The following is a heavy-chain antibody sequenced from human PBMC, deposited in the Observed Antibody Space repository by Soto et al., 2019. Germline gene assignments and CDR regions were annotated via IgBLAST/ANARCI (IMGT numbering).Heavy chain of an antibody. Sequence: GGSLRLPCAASGFTFSSYAMHWVRQAPGKGLEWVAVISYDGSNKYYADSVKGRFTISRNNSKNTLCLQMNGLRAEDSAVYYCARDQSSSFYFDYWGQGTLVTVSS. D-gene: IGHD6-6*01. J-gene: IGHJ4*02. CDR3: ARDQSSSFYFDY. CDR2: ISYDGSNK. CDR1: GFTFSSYA. V-gene: IGHV3-30-3*01.